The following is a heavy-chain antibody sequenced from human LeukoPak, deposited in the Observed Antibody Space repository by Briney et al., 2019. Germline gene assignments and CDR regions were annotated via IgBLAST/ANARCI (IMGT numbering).Heavy chain of an antibody. CDR3: ATFGSGYYYVNY. CDR1: GFTFSSYA. V-gene: IGHV3-23*01. D-gene: IGHD3-22*01. Sequence: GGSLRLSCAASGFTFSSYAMSWVRQAPGKRLEWVSAISGSGGSTYYADSVKGRFTISRDNSKNTLYLQMNSLRAEDTAVYYCATFGSGYYYVNYWGQGTLVTVSS. J-gene: IGHJ4*02. CDR2: ISGSGGST.